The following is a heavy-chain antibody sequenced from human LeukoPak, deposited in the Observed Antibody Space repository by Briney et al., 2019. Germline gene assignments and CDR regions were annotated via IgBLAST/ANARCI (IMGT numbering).Heavy chain of an antibody. V-gene: IGHV3-30*04. D-gene: IGHD6-19*01. CDR3: ARGDDFGSSSAWYVEY. J-gene: IGHJ4*02. CDR2: MSEDGTYR. Sequence: GRSLRLSCSASGFTFSSFGMHWVRQAPDKGLEWVAVMSEDGTYRGYADSVKGRFTISRDNSKNTLYLQMNSLRTEDTAMYFCARGDDFGSSSAWYVEYWGQGILVTVSS. CDR1: GFTFSSFG.